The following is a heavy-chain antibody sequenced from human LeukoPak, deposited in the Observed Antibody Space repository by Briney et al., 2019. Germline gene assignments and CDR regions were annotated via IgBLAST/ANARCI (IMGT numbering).Heavy chain of an antibody. Sequence: GGSLRLSCAAFGFTFSSYAMHWARPAPGKGLEYVSAISSNGGSTYYANSVKGRFTISRDNSKNTLYLQMGSLRAEDMAVYYCARGWELLGIDYWGQGTLVTVSS. V-gene: IGHV3-64*01. CDR1: GFTFSSYA. CDR3: ARGWELLGIDY. J-gene: IGHJ4*02. D-gene: IGHD1-26*01. CDR2: ISSNGGST.